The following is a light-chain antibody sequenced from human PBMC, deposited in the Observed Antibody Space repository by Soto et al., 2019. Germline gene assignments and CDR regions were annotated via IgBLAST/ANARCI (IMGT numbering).Light chain of an antibody. CDR1: QSVRTY. CDR3: QQSFTIPYT. V-gene: IGKV1-39*01. J-gene: IGKJ2*01. Sequence: DIQMTQSPSSLSASVGDRVTITCRASQSVRTYLNWYQRKPGKAPKVLIYGASALQSGVPSRFSGSGSGTDFTLTVSSLQHEDFATYYCQQSFTIPYTFGQGTKLEIK. CDR2: GAS.